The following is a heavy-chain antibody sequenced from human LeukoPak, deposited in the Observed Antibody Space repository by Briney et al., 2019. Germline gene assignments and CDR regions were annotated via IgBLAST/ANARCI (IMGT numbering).Heavy chain of an antibody. J-gene: IGHJ4*02. CDR3: AKDVGAVAAPFDY. Sequence: GGSLRLSCAASGFTFSNYAMSWVRQAPGKGLEWVSAISGGGGSTYYADSVKGRFTISRDNSKNTLYLQMNSLRAEDTAVYYCAKDVGAVAAPFDYWGQGTLVTVSS. V-gene: IGHV3-23*01. CDR2: ISGGGGST. D-gene: IGHD6-19*01. CDR1: GFTFSNYA.